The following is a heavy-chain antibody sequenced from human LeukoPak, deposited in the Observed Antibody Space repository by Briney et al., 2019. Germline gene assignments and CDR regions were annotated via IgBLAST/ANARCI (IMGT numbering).Heavy chain of an antibody. Sequence: SETLSLTCTVSGGSISSYYWSWIRQPPGKGLEWIGYIYYSGSTNYNPSLKSRVTISVDTSKNQFSLKLSSVTAADTAVYYRARSPAAGRGWFDPWGQGTLVTVSS. CDR1: GGSISSYY. V-gene: IGHV4-59*01. J-gene: IGHJ5*02. D-gene: IGHD6-13*01. CDR3: ARSPAAGRGWFDP. CDR2: IYYSGST.